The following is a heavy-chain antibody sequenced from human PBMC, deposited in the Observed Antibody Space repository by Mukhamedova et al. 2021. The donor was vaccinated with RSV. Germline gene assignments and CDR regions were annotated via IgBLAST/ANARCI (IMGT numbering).Heavy chain of an antibody. V-gene: IGHV1-69*01. Sequence: IPIFGTANYAQKFQGRVTITADESTSTAYMELSSLRSEDTAVYYCARVGYGDYNWFDPWGQGTLVTVSS. D-gene: IGHD4-17*01. J-gene: IGHJ5*02. CDR3: ARVGYGDYNWFDP. CDR2: IPIFGTA.